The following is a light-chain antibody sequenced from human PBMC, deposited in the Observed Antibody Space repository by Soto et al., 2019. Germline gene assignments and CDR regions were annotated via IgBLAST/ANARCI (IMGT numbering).Light chain of an antibody. CDR1: QGISNY. V-gene: IGKV1-27*01. CDR2: GAS. J-gene: IGKJ4*01. CDR3: QTYNSAPLT. Sequence: DIQMTQSPSSLSASVGDRVTITCRASQGISNYLAWYQQKPGIVHKLVIYGASALHSGVPSRFSGSGSGTDFTLTISSLQPEDVATYYCQTYNSAPLTCGGGTRVEIK.